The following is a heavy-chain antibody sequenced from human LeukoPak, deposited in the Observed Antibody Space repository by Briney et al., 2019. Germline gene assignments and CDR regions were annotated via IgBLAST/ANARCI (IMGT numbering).Heavy chain of an antibody. CDR3: ARDAGYSRSSRDFDY. V-gene: IGHV3-30*04. CDR1: GFTFSSYV. CDR2: ISYDGSNE. D-gene: IGHD6-6*01. Sequence: GGSLRLSCAASGFTFSSYVMHWVRQAPGKGLEWVAFISYDGSNEYYADSVKGRFTISRDNSKNTLYLQMNSLRAADTAVYYCARDAGYSRSSRDFDYWGQGTLVTVSS. J-gene: IGHJ4*02.